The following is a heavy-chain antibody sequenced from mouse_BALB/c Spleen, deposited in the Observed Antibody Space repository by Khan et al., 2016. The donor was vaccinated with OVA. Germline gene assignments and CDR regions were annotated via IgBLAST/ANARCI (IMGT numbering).Heavy chain of an antibody. J-gene: IGHJ4*01. Sequence: QIQLVQSGPELKKPGETVKISCKASGYTFTNYGMNWVKQSPGKALKWMGWINTYTGEPTYADDFKGRFAFSLETSATTAYLQINNLKTEDTATYFGARPPYFSYTLDYWGQGTSVTVSS. V-gene: IGHV9-3-1*01. CDR3: ARPPYFSYTLDY. D-gene: IGHD2-10*01. CDR1: GYTFTNYG. CDR2: INTYTGEP.